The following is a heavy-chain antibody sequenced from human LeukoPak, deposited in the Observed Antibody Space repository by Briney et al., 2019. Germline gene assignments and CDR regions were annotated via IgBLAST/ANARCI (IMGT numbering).Heavy chain of an antibody. CDR2: IYYSGST. CDR1: DGFLKIGDHY. J-gene: IGHJ3*02. V-gene: IGHV4-31*03. Sequence: PSQTLSLTSPVSDGFLKIGDHYCSWLRQHPGRGLEWTGFIYYSGSTSYNPSLKSRLTLSVDRSKNQCSLKLSSVTAADTAVYYCAKFHDRTFDIWGQGTMVTVSS. CDR3: AKFHDRTFDI. D-gene: IGHD3-9*01.